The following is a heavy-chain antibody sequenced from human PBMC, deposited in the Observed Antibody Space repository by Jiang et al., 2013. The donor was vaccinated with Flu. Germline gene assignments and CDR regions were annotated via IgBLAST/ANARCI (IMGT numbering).Heavy chain of an antibody. CDR2: TYYRSKWYN. CDR1: GDSVSSNSAA. CDR3: AESIAGAGEGSIS. V-gene: IGHV6-1*01. J-gene: IGHJ5*02. D-gene: IGHD6-13*01. Sequence: QTLSLTCAISGDSVSSNSAAWNWIRQSPSRGLEWLGRTYYRSKWYNDYAVSVKSRITINPDTSKNQFSLKLSSVTAADTAVYYCAESIAGAGEGSISWGQGTLVTVSS.